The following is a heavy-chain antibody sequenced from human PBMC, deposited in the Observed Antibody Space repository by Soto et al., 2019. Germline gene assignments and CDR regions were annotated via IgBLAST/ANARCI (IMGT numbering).Heavy chain of an antibody. CDR1: GGSVSSGVYY. Sequence: KTSETLSLTCSVSGGSVSSGVYYWSWIRQPPGKGLELIGYISNSGSTNYNPSLTSRVAISLDRSRNQFSLKLTSVTAADTAVYYCARLRITNFGLVTGHYFDYWGRGTLVTVSS. V-gene: IGHV4-61*08. J-gene: IGHJ4*02. D-gene: IGHD3-3*01. CDR3: ARLRITNFGLVTGHYFDY. CDR2: ISNSGST.